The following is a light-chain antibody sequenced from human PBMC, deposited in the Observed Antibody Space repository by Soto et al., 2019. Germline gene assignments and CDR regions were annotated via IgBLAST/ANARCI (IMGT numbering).Light chain of an antibody. V-gene: IGKV3-15*01. J-gene: IGKJ1*01. Sequence: EVFTTQSPATLSASPGERATLSCWASETVATNLAWYQQKPGQAPRLLISGASTRAAGISDRFRGSGSGTEFTLTISSLRSEDSGIYYCQQYFEWPPMTFGQGTKVDIK. CDR3: QQYFEWPPMT. CDR1: ETVATN. CDR2: GAS.